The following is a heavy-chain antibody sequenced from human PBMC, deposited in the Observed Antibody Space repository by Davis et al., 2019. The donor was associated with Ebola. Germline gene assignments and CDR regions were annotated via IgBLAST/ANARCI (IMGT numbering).Heavy chain of an antibody. J-gene: IGHJ6*02. CDR1: GFTFSSYA. Sequence: GESLKISCAASGFTFSSYALNWVRQAPGKGLEWVSGIGSSSNGRHYADSVKGRFTISRDESKNTVYLQMNSLRAEDTAVYYCAKDLLWWSASDVWGQGTTVTVSS. CDR2: IGSSSNGR. V-gene: IGHV3-23*05. CDR3: AKDLLWWSASDV. D-gene: IGHD2-21*01.